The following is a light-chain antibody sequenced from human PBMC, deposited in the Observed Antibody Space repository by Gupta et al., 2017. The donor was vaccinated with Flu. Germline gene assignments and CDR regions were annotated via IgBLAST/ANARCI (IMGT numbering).Light chain of an antibody. CDR1: ISTG. CDR3: HQYNSYPWT. CDR2: KAS. V-gene: IGKV1-5*03. Sequence: ISTGLAWYQQKPGKAPKLLIYKASSLESGVPSRFSGSGSGTEFSLSISSLQPQDSATYYCHQYNSYPWTFGQGTKVEIK. J-gene: IGKJ1*01.